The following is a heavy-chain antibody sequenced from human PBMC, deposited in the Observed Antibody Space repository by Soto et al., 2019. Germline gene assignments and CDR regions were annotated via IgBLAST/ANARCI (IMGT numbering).Heavy chain of an antibody. Sequence: SETLSLTCTVSGGSISSSSYYWGWIRQPPGKGLEWIGSIYYSGSTYYNPSLKSRVTISVDTSKNQFSLKLSSVTAADTAVYYCARQKDIVATILNWGQGTLVTVSS. CDR1: GGSISSSSYY. CDR3: ARQKDIVATILN. CDR2: IYYSGST. J-gene: IGHJ4*02. D-gene: IGHD5-12*01. V-gene: IGHV4-39*01.